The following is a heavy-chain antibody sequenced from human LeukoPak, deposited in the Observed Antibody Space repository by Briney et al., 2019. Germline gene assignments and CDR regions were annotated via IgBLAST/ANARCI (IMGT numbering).Heavy chain of an antibody. CDR3: ASSGSKAAMVPYYFDY. CDR2: ISHVGSDQ. V-gene: IGHV3-30-3*01. D-gene: IGHD5-18*01. Sequence: PGGSLRLSCAGSGFNFSNYAMHWVRQAPGKGLEWVAVISHVGSDQYYADSLKGRFTISRDFSKNSLYLQMNSLRAEDTAVYYCASSGSKAAMVPYYFDYWGQGTLVTVSS. J-gene: IGHJ4*02. CDR1: GFNFSNYA.